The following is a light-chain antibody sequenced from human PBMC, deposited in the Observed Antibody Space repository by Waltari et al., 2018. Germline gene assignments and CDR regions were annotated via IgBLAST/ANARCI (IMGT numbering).Light chain of an antibody. CDR2: DSS. J-gene: IGKJ4*01. CDR1: QSVSTY. Sequence: EIVLTQSPATLSLSPGERATLSCRASQSVSTYLAWYQQRPGQPPRLLIDDSSSRATGIPARFSGSGSETDFTLTISSLEPEDFAVYYCQQRYNWPLTFGGGSKVEI. CDR3: QQRYNWPLT. V-gene: IGKV3-11*01.